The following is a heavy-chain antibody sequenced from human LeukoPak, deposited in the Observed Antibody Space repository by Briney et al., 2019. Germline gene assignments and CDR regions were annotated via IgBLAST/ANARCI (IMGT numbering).Heavy chain of an antibody. D-gene: IGHD3-16*01. CDR2: IYYSGST. CDR3: ARETSQKGAHYMDV. Sequence: SETLSLTCTVSGGSISSYYWSWIRQPPGKGLEWIGYIYYSGSTNYNPSLKSRVTISVDTSKNQFSLKLSSVTAANTAVYYCARETSQKGAHYMDVWGKGTTVTISS. J-gene: IGHJ6*03. V-gene: IGHV4-59*01. CDR1: GGSISSYY.